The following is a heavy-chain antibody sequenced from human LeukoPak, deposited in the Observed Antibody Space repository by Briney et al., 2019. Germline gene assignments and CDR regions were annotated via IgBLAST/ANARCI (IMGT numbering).Heavy chain of an antibody. CDR1: GYTFTGYY. V-gene: IGHV7-4-1*02. CDR3: ARARAYYDFWSGTHDYYYMDV. J-gene: IGHJ6*03. D-gene: IGHD3-3*01. CDR2: INTNTGNP. Sequence: GASVKVSCKASGYTFTGYYMHWVRQAPGQGLEWMGWINTNTGNPTYAQGFTGRFVFSLDTSVSTAYLQISSLKAEDTAVYYCARARAYYDFWSGTHDYYYMDVWGKGTTVTVSS.